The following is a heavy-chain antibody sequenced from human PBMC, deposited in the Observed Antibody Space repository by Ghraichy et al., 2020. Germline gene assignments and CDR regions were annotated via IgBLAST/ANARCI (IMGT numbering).Heavy chain of an antibody. CDR1: GGSFSGYY. CDR2: INHSGST. J-gene: IGHJ5*02. Sequence: SETLSLTCAVYGGSFSGYYWSWIRQPPGKGLEWIGEINHSGSTNYNPSLKSRVTISVDTSKNQFSLKLSSVTAADTAVYYCARETNIVLMVYAIGWFDPWGQGTLVTVSS. V-gene: IGHV4-34*01. CDR3: ARETNIVLMVYAIGWFDP. D-gene: IGHD2-8*01.